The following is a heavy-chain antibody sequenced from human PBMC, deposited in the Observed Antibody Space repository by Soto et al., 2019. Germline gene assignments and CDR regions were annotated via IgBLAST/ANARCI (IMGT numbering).Heavy chain of an antibody. CDR2: ISAYNGNT. CDR3: ARPGYYDSSGYKRGNAFDI. V-gene: IGHV1-18*01. J-gene: IGHJ3*02. CDR1: GYTFTSYG. Sequence: QAQLVQSGAEVKKPGASVKVSCKASGYTFTSYGIIWVRQAPGQGLEWMGWISAYNGNTNYAQKLQGRVTMTTDTSTSTAYMELRSLRSDDTAVYYCARPGYYDSSGYKRGNAFDIWGQGTMVTVSS. D-gene: IGHD3-22*01.